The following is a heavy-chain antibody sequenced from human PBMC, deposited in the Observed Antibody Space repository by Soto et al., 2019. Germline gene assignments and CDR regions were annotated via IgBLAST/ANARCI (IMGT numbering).Heavy chain of an antibody. CDR1: GGSISSYY. D-gene: IGHD5-12*01. CDR3: AREGGATMAVDY. V-gene: IGHV4-59*01. CDR2: IYYSGST. J-gene: IGHJ4*02. Sequence: SETLSLTCTVSGGSISSYYWSWIRQPPGKGLEWIGYIYYSGSTNYNPSLKSRVTISVDTSKNQFSLKLSSVTAADTAVYYCAREGGATMAVDYWGQGTLVTVSS.